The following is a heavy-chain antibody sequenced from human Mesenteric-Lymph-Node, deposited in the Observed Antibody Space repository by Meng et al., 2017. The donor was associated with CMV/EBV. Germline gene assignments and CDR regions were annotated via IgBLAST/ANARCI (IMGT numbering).Heavy chain of an antibody. D-gene: IGHD2-2*01. Sequence: GGSLKISCAASGFSFSRNNMHWVRQAPGKGLEWVAFIRYDGSNKYYGDPVKGRFTSSRDNSKNTLYLQVNSLRAEDTAVYYCAKQTDCSSTSCLRGMDVWGQGTTVTVSS. CDR3: AKQTDCSSTSCLRGMDV. CDR2: IRYDGSNK. V-gene: IGHV3-30*02. J-gene: IGHJ6*02. CDR1: GFSFSRNN.